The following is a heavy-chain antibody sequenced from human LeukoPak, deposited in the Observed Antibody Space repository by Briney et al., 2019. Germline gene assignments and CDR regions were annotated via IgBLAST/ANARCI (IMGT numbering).Heavy chain of an antibody. CDR1: GFTFSIYD. CDR3: ATTFGSSGHYFDS. Sequence: GGSLRLSCAASGFTFSIYDMNWVRQSPGKGLEWISDITSGNRRIYYADSVRGRFTISRDDSKNSVYLQMNSLRDEDTAVYYCATTFGSSGHYFDSWGQGTLVTVSS. CDR2: ITSGNRRI. V-gene: IGHV3-48*02. D-gene: IGHD6-13*01. J-gene: IGHJ4*02.